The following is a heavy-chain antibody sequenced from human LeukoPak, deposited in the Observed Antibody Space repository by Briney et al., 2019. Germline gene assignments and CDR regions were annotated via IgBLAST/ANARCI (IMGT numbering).Heavy chain of an antibody. D-gene: IGHD6-13*01. V-gene: IGHV1-18*01. CDR1: GYTFTSYG. CDR3: ARDRGSGWLRGAFDI. Sequence: RASVKVSCKASGYTFTSYGISWVRQAPGQGLEWMGWISAYNGNTNYAQKLQGRVTMTRDTSISTAYMELSRLRSDDTAVYYCARDRGSGWLRGAFDIWGQGTMVTVSS. J-gene: IGHJ3*02. CDR2: ISAYNGNT.